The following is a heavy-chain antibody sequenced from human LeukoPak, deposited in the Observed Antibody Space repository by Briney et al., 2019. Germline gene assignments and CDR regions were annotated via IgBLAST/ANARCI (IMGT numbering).Heavy chain of an antibody. CDR3: ARGVDYYGV. CDR1: GGSFSGYS. V-gene: IGHV4-34*01. J-gene: IGHJ4*02. Sequence: PSETLSLTCAVYGGSFSGYSWNWIRQPPVKGLEWIGEINHSGGTNYNPSLKSRVTISVDTSKKQFSLKLSSVTAADTAVYYCARGVDYYGVWGQGTLVTVSS. CDR2: INHSGGT. D-gene: IGHD3-10*01.